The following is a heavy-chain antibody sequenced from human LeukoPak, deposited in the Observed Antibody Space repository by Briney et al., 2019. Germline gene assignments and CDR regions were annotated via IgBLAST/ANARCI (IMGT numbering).Heavy chain of an antibody. CDR2: ISGSGVGT. D-gene: IGHD6-13*01. Sequence: PGGSLRLSCSASGFTISIYAMHWVRQAPGKGLEWVSSISGSGVGTYYADSVKGRFTISRDNSKNTLYLQMNSLRAEDTALYYCAKGDLYSSSWEYFHHWGQGTLVTASS. CDR1: GFTISIYA. CDR3: AKGDLYSSSWEYFHH. J-gene: IGHJ1*01. V-gene: IGHV3-23*01.